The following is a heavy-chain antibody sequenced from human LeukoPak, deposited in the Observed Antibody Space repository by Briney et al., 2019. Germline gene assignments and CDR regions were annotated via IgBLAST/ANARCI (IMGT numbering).Heavy chain of an antibody. V-gene: IGHV3-7*01. CDR3: ARTHNYGYDH. D-gene: IGHD5-24*01. J-gene: IGHJ5*02. CDR1: GFTLSTYW. Sequence: GGSLRLSCAASGFTLSTYWMTWVRQAPGKGLEWVANIKQDGSEKKYEDSVKGRFTISRDNADNSLFLQMNSLRAEDTAVYYCARTHNYGYDHWGQGTLVTVSS. CDR2: IKQDGSEK.